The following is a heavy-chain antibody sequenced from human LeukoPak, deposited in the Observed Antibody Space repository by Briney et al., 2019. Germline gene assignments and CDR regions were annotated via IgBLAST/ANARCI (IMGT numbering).Heavy chain of an antibody. CDR2: INPTGGST. CDR1: GYTFTSHY. J-gene: IGHJ4*02. D-gene: IGHD5-18*01. V-gene: IGHV1-46*01. CDR3: ARAVDAAMVSFFDY. Sequence: GASVKVSCKASGYTFTSHYMHWVRQAPGQGLEWMGTINPTGGSTTYAQTFQGRVTMTRDTSTGTLYMELSSLRSDDTAVYYCARAVDAAMVSFFDYWGQGTLVTVSS.